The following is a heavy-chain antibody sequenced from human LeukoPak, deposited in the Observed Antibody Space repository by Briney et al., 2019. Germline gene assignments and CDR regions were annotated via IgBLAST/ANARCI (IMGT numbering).Heavy chain of an antibody. CDR1: GFTFSSYG. Sequence: GGSLRLSCAASGFTFSSYGMHWVRQAPGKGLEWVAVISYDGSNKYYADSVKGRFTISRDNSKNTLYLQMNSLRAEDTAIYYCAKRPSSSSNYWGQGTLVTVSS. J-gene: IGHJ4*02. CDR3: AKRPSSSSNY. CDR2: ISYDGSNK. V-gene: IGHV3-30*18. D-gene: IGHD6-6*01.